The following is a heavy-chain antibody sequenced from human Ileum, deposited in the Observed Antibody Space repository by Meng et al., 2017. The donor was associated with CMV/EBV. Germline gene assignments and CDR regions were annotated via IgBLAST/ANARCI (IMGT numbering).Heavy chain of an antibody. V-gene: IGHV1-18*04. CDR2: ISAYSGDT. J-gene: IGHJ4*02. Sequence: HVDVVQSGAEVKQPGASVKVSCKAPGYTFTDYGISWVRQAPGQGLEWMGWISAYSGDTNYAQNLQGRLTMTTDTSTATAYMELRSLTSDDTAVYYCARVAKYCTDGVCHDYWGQGTLVTVSS. CDR1: GYTFTDYG. CDR3: ARVAKYCTDGVCHDY. D-gene: IGHD2-8*01.